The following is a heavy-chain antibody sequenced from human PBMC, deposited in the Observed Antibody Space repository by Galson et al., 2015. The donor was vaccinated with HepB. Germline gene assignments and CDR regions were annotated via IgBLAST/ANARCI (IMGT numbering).Heavy chain of an antibody. V-gene: IGHV3-9*01. D-gene: IGHD6-6*01. J-gene: IGHJ5*02. CDR1: GFTFDDYS. CDR2: ITWNSGII. Sequence: SLRLSCAASGFTFDDYSIHWVRQAPGKGLEWVSGITWNSGIIGYADPVKGRFTISRDNAKNSLYLQMNSLRAEDTALYYCAKDINQLVSYWFDPWGQGTLVTVSS. CDR3: AKDINQLVSYWFDP.